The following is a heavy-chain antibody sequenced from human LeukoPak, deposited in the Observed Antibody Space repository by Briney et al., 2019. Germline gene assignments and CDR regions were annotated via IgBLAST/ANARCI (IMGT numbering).Heavy chain of an antibody. Sequence: HPGGSLRLSCAASGFTFSSYEMNWVRQAPGKGLEWVSYISSSGSPIYYADSVKGRFTISRDNAKNSLYLQMNSLRAEDTAVYYCARKDYFDYWGQGTLVTVSS. J-gene: IGHJ4*02. CDR1: GFTFSSYE. CDR3: ARKDYFDY. CDR2: ISSSGSPI. V-gene: IGHV3-48*03.